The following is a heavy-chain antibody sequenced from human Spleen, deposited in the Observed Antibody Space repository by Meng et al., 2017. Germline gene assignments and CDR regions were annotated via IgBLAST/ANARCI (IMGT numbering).Heavy chain of an antibody. D-gene: IGHD3-22*01. CDR1: DGSLFGYY. CDR3: ARVDFRGKDHDSIGLGH. J-gene: IGHJ4*02. Sequence: QVQLQRWGVGLFKSSETPSLACGVYDGSLFGYYWSWIRQPPGKGLEWIGEINYSGTTNYNPSLKSRVTISVDTSNDQFSLQMASVTAADTAVYYCARVDFRGKDHDSIGLGHWGQGTLVTVSS. CDR2: INYSGTT. V-gene: IGHV4-34*02.